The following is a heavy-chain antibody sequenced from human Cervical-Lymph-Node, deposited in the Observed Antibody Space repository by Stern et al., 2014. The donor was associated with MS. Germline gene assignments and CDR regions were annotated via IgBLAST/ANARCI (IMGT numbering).Heavy chain of an antibody. CDR2: MSWKGDII. CDR1: GFTFDDYA. Sequence: EVQLLESGGGLVKPGRSLRLSCAASGFTFDDYAMYWVRQAPGKGLEWDSGMSWKGDIIAYADSVKGRFAISRDNGKNYLYLQMNSLKKEDTALYYCAKDVGPGVGVEALDIWGQGTMVTVSS. D-gene: IGHD1-26*01. V-gene: IGHV3-9*01. CDR3: AKDVGPGVGVEALDI. J-gene: IGHJ3*02.